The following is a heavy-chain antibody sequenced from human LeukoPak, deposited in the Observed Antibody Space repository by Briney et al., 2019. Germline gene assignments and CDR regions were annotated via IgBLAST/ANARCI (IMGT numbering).Heavy chain of an antibody. CDR1: AFTFSSSA. Sequence: PGGSLRLSCAASAFTFSSSAMSWVRQAPGKGLEWVSAISGSGGSTYYADSLKGRFTVSRGNSKNTLYLQMNSLRAEDTAVYYCATSQQWLGVYYFDYWGQGTLVTVSS. D-gene: IGHD6-19*01. J-gene: IGHJ4*02. CDR3: ATSQQWLGVYYFDY. CDR2: ISGSGGST. V-gene: IGHV3-23*01.